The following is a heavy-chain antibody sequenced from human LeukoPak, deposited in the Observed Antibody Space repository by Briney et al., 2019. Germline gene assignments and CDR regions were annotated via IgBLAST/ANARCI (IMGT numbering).Heavy chain of an antibody. CDR3: AKLPPVGVVVPAAIAWFDP. J-gene: IGHJ5*02. V-gene: IGHV3-66*04. CDR2: IYSGGST. D-gene: IGHD2-2*01. Sequence: GGSLRLSCAASGFTVSSNYMSWVRQAPGKGLEWVSVIYSGGSTYYADSVKGRFTISRDNSKNTLYLQMNSLRAEDTAVYYCAKLPPVGVVVPAAIAWFDPWGQGTLVTVSS. CDR1: GFTVSSNY.